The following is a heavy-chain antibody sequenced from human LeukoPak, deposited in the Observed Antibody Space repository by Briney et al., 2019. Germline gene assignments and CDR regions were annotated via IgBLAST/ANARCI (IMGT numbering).Heavy chain of an antibody. J-gene: IGHJ4*02. Sequence: PGGSLRLSCAASGFTFSSYSMNWVRQAPGKGLEWVSFISSSSSYIYYADSVKGRFTISRDNAKNSLYLQMNSLRAEDTAVYYCARGGLTGYSHDHWGQGTLVTVSS. D-gene: IGHD3-9*01. CDR1: GFTFSSYS. CDR2: ISSSSSYI. V-gene: IGHV3-21*06. CDR3: ARGGLTGYSHDH.